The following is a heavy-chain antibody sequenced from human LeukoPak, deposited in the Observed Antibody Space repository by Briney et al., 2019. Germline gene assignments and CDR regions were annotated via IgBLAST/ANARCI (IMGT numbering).Heavy chain of an antibody. CDR2: ISAYNGNT. Sequence: ASVKVSCTASGYTFTSYGISWVRQAPGQGLEWMGWISAYNGNTNYAQKLQGRVTMTTDTSTSTAYMELRSLRSDDTAVYYCARSPYCSSTSCYPRYYYYGMDVWGQGTTVTVSS. D-gene: IGHD2-2*01. J-gene: IGHJ6*02. CDR3: ARSPYCSSTSCYPRYYYYGMDV. CDR1: GYTFTSYG. V-gene: IGHV1-18*01.